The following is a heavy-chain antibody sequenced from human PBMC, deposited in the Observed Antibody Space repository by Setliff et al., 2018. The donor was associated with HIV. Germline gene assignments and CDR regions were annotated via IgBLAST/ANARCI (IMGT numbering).Heavy chain of an antibody. D-gene: IGHD3-22*01. V-gene: IGHV4-39*01. CDR2: IYYSGTT. CDR1: GGSISSRTYY. CDR3: ARSRLHYYDSSGYYPSYFDY. Sequence: SETLSLTCTVSGGSISSRTYYWGCIRQPPGKGLEWIGSIYYSGTTYYNPSLKSRVTTSVDTPKNQFSLKLSSATAADTAVYYCARSRLHYYDSSGYYPSYFDYWGQGTLVTAPQ. J-gene: IGHJ4*02.